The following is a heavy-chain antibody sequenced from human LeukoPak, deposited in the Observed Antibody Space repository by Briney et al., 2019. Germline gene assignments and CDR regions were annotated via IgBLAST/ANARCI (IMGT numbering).Heavy chain of an antibody. CDR2: ISGDTTYI. CDR1: GFTFSSYT. J-gene: IGHJ3*01. Sequence: GGSLRLSCAASGFTFSSYTMHWVRQIPGERPEWVSSISGDTTYIYYADSLKGRFTISRDNTNTSLFLQMNSLRAEDTATYFCARRGTDASFSFFDVWGQGTMVTVSS. D-gene: IGHD1-1*01. CDR3: ARRGTDASFSFFDV. V-gene: IGHV3-21*01.